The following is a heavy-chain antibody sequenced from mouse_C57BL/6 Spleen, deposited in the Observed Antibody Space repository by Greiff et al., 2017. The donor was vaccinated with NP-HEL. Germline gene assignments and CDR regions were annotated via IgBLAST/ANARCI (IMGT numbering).Heavy chain of an antibody. D-gene: IGHD2-4*01. CDR1: GFSLTSYG. J-gene: IGHJ4*01. CDR2: IWSGGST. Sequence: QVQLQQSAPGLVQPSQSLSITCTVSGFSLTSYGVHWVRQSPGKGLEWLGVIWSGGSTDYNAAFISRLSISKDNTKSQVYFKMNGLQADDTAIYYCARRYYDYYYAMDYWGQGTSVTVSS. CDR3: ARRYYDYYYAMDY. V-gene: IGHV2-2*01.